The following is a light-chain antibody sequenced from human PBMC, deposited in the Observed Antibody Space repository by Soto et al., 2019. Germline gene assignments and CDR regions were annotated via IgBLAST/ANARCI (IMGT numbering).Light chain of an antibody. CDR2: EVS. Sequence: QSALTQPASVSGSPEQSITISCTGTSSDVGGYNYVSWYQQHPGKAPKLMIYEVSNRPSGVSNRFSGSKSGNTASLTISGLQAEDEADYYCTSYTSSITYVFGTGTQLTVL. CDR3: TSYTSSITYV. J-gene: IGLJ1*01. CDR1: SSDVGGYNY. V-gene: IGLV2-14*01.